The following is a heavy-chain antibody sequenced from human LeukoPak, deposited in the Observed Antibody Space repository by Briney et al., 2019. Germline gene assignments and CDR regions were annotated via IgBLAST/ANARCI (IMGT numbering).Heavy chain of an antibody. CDR1: GFTFDDYG. Sequence: GGSLRLSCAASGFTFDDYGMSWVRQAPGKGLEWVSGINWNGGSTGYADSVKGRFTISRDNAKNSLYLQMNSLRAEDTALYHCVRGRGSGSYYMGFDYWGQGTLVTVSS. J-gene: IGHJ4*02. V-gene: IGHV3-20*01. D-gene: IGHD3-10*01. CDR3: VRGRGSGSYYMGFDY. CDR2: INWNGGST.